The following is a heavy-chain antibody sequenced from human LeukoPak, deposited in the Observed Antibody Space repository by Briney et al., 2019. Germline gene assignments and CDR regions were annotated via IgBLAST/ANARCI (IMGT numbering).Heavy chain of an antibody. J-gene: IGHJ3*02. CDR2: INHSGST. CDR1: GGSFSGYY. V-gene: IGHV4-34*01. CDR3: ARVDGIAVAGTSDAFDI. D-gene: IGHD6-19*01. Sequence: SETLSLTCAVYGGSFSGYYWSWIRQPPGKGLEWIGEINHSGSTNYNPSLKSRVTISVDTSKNQFSLKLSPVTAADTAVYYCARVDGIAVAGTSDAFDIWGQGTMVTVSS.